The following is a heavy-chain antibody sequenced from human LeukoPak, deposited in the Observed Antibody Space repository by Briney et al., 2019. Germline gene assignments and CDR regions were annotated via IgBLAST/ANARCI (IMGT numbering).Heavy chain of an antibody. CDR2: IIPIFNST. D-gene: IGHD3-3*01. Sequence: SVKVSCKASGGTFLDYTITWVRQAPGQGLEWMGGIIPIFNSTNYAQKFQGRLTITADESTSTAYMELSSLRSEDTAVYYCARSRILEWLSPLSALDIWGQGTMVTVSS. CDR1: GGTFLDYT. J-gene: IGHJ3*02. V-gene: IGHV1-69*13. CDR3: ARSRILEWLSPLSALDI.